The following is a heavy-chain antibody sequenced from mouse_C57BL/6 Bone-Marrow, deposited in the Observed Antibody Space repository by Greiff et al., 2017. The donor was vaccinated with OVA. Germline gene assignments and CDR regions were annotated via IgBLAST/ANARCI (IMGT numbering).Heavy chain of an antibody. D-gene: IGHD1-1*01. CDR2: IDPENGDT. Sequence: VHVKQSGAELVKPGASVKLSCTASGFNIKDYYMHWVKQRPEQGLEWIGWIDPENGDTEYASKFQGKATITADTSSNTAYLQLSSLTSEDTAVYYCTTCITTVVAPFDYWGQGTTLTVSS. J-gene: IGHJ2*01. CDR3: TTCITTVVAPFDY. CDR1: GFNIKDYY. V-gene: IGHV14-4*01.